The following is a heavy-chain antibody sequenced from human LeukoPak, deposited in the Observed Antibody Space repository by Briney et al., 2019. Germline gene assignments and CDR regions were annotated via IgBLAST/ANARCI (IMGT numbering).Heavy chain of an antibody. V-gene: IGHV3-23*01. Sequence: GGSLRLSCAASGFTLNNFAMSWVRQAPGTGLEWVSAISGSAGSTYYADSVKGRFTISRDNSKNALYLQMDSLGAEDTAVYFCAKGSVAATYKFDCWGQGTLVTVSS. CDR1: GFTLNNFA. J-gene: IGHJ4*02. D-gene: IGHD6-19*01. CDR2: ISGSAGST. CDR3: AKGSVAATYKFDC.